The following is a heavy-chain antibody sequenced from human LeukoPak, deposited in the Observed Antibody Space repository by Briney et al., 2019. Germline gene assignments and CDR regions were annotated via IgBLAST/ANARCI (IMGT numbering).Heavy chain of an antibody. CDR3: AGGYCSGGSCLSYYYGMDV. CDR1: GFTFSNYA. Sequence: PGGSLRLSCAASGFTFSNYAMNWVRQAPGKGLEWVSGICGSGGSTYYADSVKGRFTISRDNSKNTLYLQMNSLRAEDTAVYYCAGGYCSGGSCLSYYYGMDVWGKGTTVTVSS. J-gene: IGHJ6*04. CDR2: ICGSGGST. D-gene: IGHD2-15*01. V-gene: IGHV3-23*01.